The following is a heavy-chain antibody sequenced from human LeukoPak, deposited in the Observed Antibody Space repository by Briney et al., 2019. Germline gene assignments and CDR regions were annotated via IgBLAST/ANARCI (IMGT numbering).Heavy chain of an antibody. V-gene: IGHV4-34*01. CDR1: GGSFSGYY. J-gene: IGHJ4*02. CDR3: ARGPGCSSTSCEAYFDY. CDR2: INHSGST. D-gene: IGHD2-2*01. Sequence: ASETLSLTCAVYGGSFSGYYWSWIRQPPGKGLEWIGEINHSGSTNYNPSLKSRVTISGDMSKNQFSLKLSSVPPADAAVYYCARGPGCSSTSCEAYFDYWGQGTLVTVSS.